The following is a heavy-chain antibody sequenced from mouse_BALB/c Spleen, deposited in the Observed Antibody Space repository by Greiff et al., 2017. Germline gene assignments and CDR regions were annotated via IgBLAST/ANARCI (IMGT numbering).Heavy chain of an antibody. Sequence: EVQLQQSGPELVKPGASVKMSCKASGYTFTSYVMHWVKQKPGQGLEWIGYINPYNDGTKYNEKFKGKATLTSDKSSSTAYMELSSLTSEDSAVYYCASLYDGYDPYAMDYWGQGTSVTVSS. J-gene: IGHJ4*01. CDR3: ASLYDGYDPYAMDY. CDR2: INPYNDGT. CDR1: GYTFTSYV. D-gene: IGHD2-3*01. V-gene: IGHV1-14*01.